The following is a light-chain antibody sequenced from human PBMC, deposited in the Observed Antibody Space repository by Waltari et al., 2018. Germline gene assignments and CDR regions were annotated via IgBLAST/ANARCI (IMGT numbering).Light chain of an antibody. Sequence: EIVLTQPPAPLSLSPGERATLSCTATQSVSYYLAWYQQRPGQAPRLLIYDTSNRATGIPARFSGSGSETDFTLTISSLEPEDFAVYYCQQRRNWPLTFGGGTKVEIE. CDR2: DTS. V-gene: IGKV3-11*01. CDR3: QQRRNWPLT. J-gene: IGKJ4*01. CDR1: QSVSYY.